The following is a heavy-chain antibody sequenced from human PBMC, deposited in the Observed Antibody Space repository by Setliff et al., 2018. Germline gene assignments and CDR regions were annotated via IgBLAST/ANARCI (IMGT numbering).Heavy chain of an antibody. CDR1: GYTFSSYS. CDR2: INAANENT. Sequence: APVKVSSKASGYTFSSYSMHWVRQAPGQRLEWMGWINAANENTQYSKKFQGRLTITRDTSANTAYLELSSLRSEDTALYYCARYNWNTNWFDPWGQGTLVTVSS. J-gene: IGHJ5*02. D-gene: IGHD1-20*01. CDR3: ARYNWNTNWFDP. V-gene: IGHV1-3*01.